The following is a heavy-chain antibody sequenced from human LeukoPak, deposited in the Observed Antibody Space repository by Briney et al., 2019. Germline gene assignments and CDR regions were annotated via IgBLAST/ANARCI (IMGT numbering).Heavy chain of an antibody. Sequence: ASVKVSCKASGYTFTSYGISWVRQAPGQGLEWMGWISAYNGNTNYAQKLQGRVTMTTDTSTSTAYMELRSLRSDDTAVYYCARGYYDSSGYYLYCYYYMDVWGKGTTVTVSS. D-gene: IGHD3-22*01. J-gene: IGHJ6*03. CDR1: GYTFTSYG. CDR3: ARGYYDSSGYYLYCYYYMDV. CDR2: ISAYNGNT. V-gene: IGHV1-18*01.